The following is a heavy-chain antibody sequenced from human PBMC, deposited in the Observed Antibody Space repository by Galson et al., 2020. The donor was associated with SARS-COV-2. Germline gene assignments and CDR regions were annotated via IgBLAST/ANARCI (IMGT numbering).Heavy chain of an antibody. V-gene: IGHV3-30*04. CDR2: ISYDGSNK. J-gene: IGHJ4*02. CDR3: ASSLLLLFDY. CDR1: GFTFSSHA. Sequence: GESLKISCAASGFTFSSHAMHWVRQAPGKGLEWVAVISYDGSNKYYADSVKGRFTISRDNSKNTLYLQMNSLRAEDTAVYYCASSLLLLFDYWGQGTLVTVSS. D-gene: IGHD2-15*01.